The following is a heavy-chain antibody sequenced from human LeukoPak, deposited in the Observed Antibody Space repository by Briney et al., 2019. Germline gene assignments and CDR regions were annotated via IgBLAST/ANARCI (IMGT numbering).Heavy chain of an antibody. CDR3: ARDLTALDYGDYYNWFDP. D-gene: IGHD4-17*01. V-gene: IGHV1-3*01. CDR2: INAGNGNT. J-gene: IGHJ5*02. CDR1: GYTFTSYA. Sequence: ASVKVSCKASGYTFTSYAMHWVRQAPGQRLEWMGWINAGNGNTKYSQKFQGRVTITRDTSASTAYMELSSLRSEDTAVYYCARDLTALDYGDYYNWFDPWGQGTLVTASS.